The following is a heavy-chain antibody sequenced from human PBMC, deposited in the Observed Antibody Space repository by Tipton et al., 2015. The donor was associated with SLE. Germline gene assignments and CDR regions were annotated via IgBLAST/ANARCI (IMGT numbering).Heavy chain of an antibody. D-gene: IGHD3-22*01. J-gene: IGHJ2*01. CDR2: IYTTGST. Sequence: TLSLTCTVSGGSISSGGYYWSWIRQPAGKGLEWIGYIYTTGSTNYNPSLKSRVTISVDTSKNQFSLKLSSVTAADTAVYYCARVSDYDDWYFDLWGRGTLVTVSS. CDR3: ARVSDYDDWYFDL. CDR1: GGSISSGGYY. V-gene: IGHV4-61*09.